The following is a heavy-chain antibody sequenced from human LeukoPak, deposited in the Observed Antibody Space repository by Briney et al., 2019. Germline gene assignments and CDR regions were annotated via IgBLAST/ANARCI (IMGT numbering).Heavy chain of an antibody. CDR2: SSGYNGNT. V-gene: IGHV1-18*01. Sequence: ASVKVSCKTSGYTFTNHGISWVRQAPGQGLEWIGWSSGYNGNTNYAQKFQGRVTMTTDTSTSTAYMELRSLRSDDTAVYYCATGGVLYGSGTYPAYDYWGQGTLVTVSS. D-gene: IGHD3-10*01. J-gene: IGHJ4*02. CDR3: ATGGVLYGSGTYPAYDY. CDR1: GYTFTNHG.